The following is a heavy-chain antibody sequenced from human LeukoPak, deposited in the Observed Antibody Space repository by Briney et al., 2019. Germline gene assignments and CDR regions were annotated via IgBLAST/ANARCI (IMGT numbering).Heavy chain of an antibody. Sequence: GGSLRLSCAASGFTFSSYAMHWVRLAPGKGLEYVSAISSNGGSTYYANSVKGRFTISRDNSKNTLYLQMGSLRAEDMAEYYCASPAVTGYWGQGTLVTVSS. CDR2: ISSNGGST. J-gene: IGHJ4*02. CDR1: GFTFSSYA. CDR3: ASPAVTGY. D-gene: IGHD2-2*01. V-gene: IGHV3-64*01.